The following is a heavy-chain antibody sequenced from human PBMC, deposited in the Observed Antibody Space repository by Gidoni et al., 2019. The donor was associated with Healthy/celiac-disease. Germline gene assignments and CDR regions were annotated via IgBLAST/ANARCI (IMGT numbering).Heavy chain of an antibody. D-gene: IGHD6-25*01. V-gene: IGHV4-34*01. Sequence: QVQLQQWGAGLLKPSVTLSLTCAVYGGSFSAYYWSWIRQPPGKGLVWFGEINHSGSTNYNPSLKSRVTISVDTSKNQFSLKLSSVTAADTAVYYCARWDHGQRLTYREGWYFDLWGRGTLVTVSP. CDR1: GGSFSAYY. CDR2: INHSGST. J-gene: IGHJ2*01. CDR3: ARWDHGQRLTYREGWYFDL.